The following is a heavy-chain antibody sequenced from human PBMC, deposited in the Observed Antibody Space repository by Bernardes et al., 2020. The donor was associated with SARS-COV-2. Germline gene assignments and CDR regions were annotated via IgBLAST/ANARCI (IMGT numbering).Heavy chain of an antibody. CDR3: ATAIAVAGTFVSYYYYYGMDV. V-gene: IGHV1-24*01. CDR2: FYPEDGET. Sequence: ASVKVSCKVSGYPLTELSMHWVRQAPGKGLEWMGGFYPEDGETIYAQKFQGTVTITKDTSTDTAYMELSSLRSEDTAVYYCATAIAVAGTFVSYYYYYGMDVWGQGTTVTVSS. CDR1: GYPLTELS. J-gene: IGHJ6*02. D-gene: IGHD6-19*01.